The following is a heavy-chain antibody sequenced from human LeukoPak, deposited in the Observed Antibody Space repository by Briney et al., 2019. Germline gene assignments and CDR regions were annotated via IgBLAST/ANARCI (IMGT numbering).Heavy chain of an antibody. Sequence: TGGSLRLSCAASGFTFDDYAMHWVRQAPGKGLEWVSSISWNSGTIGYADSVKGRFTISRDNAKKSLYLQMTSLRAEDTALYYCSKARGRQQYYYYMDVWGKGTTVTVSS. D-gene: IGHD6-13*01. CDR1: GFTFDDYA. J-gene: IGHJ6*03. CDR3: SKARGRQQYYYYMDV. CDR2: ISWNSGTI. V-gene: IGHV3-9*01.